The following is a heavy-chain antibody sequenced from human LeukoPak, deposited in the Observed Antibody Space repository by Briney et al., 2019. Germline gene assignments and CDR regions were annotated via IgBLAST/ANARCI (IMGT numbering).Heavy chain of an antibody. CDR2: IYSNGRS. J-gene: IGHJ4*02. CDR3: ARVAVATTYFDY. D-gene: IGHD5-12*01. V-gene: IGHV4-4*07. Sequence: SETLSLTCSVSGGSISPYFWSWIRQPAGKGLEWVGRIYSNGRSTYNSSLESRVTMSVDKSKNQLSLNLTSVTAADTAVYYCARVAVATTYFDYWGQGTLVTVSS. CDR1: GGSISPYF.